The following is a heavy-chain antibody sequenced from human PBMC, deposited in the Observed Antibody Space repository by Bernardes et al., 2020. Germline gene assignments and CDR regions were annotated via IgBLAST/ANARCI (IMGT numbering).Heavy chain of an antibody. Sequence: ASVKVSCKASGYTFTGYYMHWVRQAPGQGLEWMGRINPNSGGTNYAQKFQGRVTMTRDTSISTAYMELSRLRSDDTAVYYCARLPPGGTIFGVVIPQDYYGMDVWGKGTTVTVSS. J-gene: IGHJ6*04. CDR2: INPNSGGT. D-gene: IGHD3-3*01. CDR1: GYTFTGYY. V-gene: IGHV1-2*06. CDR3: ARLPPGGTIFGVVIPQDYYGMDV.